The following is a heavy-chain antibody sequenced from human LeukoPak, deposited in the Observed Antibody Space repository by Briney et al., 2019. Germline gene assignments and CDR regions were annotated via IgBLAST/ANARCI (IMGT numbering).Heavy chain of an antibody. Sequence: SQTLSLTCAISGYSVSSKSDARNWIRQTPSRCLEWLGRTYYRSKWYNDYAVSVKSRITINPDTSKNQFSLKLSSVTAADTAVYYCARGGYFDYWGQGTLVTVSS. CDR1: GYSVSSKSDA. V-gene: IGHV6-1*01. J-gene: IGHJ4*02. CDR3: ARGGYFDY. CDR2: TYYRSKWYN.